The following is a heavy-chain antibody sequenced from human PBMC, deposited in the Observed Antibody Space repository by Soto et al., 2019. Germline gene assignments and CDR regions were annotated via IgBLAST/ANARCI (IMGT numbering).Heavy chain of an antibody. Sequence: QVPLVESGGGLVKAGGSLRLTCAASGFTFGDHYMTWIRQAPGKGLECVSYISSSGADIYYPDSVRGRFTISSDDAKISLYLQRYSLSAEDTAVYFCARYSGGNDPFRYWGQGILVTVSS. D-gene: IGHD2-15*01. CDR3: ARYSGGNDPFRY. J-gene: IGHJ4*02. CDR1: GFTFGDHY. V-gene: IGHV3-11*01. CDR2: ISSSGADI.